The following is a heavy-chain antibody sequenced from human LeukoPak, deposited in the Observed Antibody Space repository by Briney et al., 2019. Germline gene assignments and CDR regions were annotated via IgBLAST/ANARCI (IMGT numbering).Heavy chain of an antibody. Sequence: ASVKVSCKASGYPFTSYYMHWVRQAPGQGLEWMGIINPSGGSTSYAQKFQGRVTMTRDTSTSTVYMELSSLRSEDTAVYYCARSAVAGTNLLVYFDYWGQGTLVTVSS. CDR2: INPSGGST. CDR3: ARSAVAGTNLLVYFDY. CDR1: GYPFTSYY. J-gene: IGHJ4*02. V-gene: IGHV1-46*01. D-gene: IGHD6-19*01.